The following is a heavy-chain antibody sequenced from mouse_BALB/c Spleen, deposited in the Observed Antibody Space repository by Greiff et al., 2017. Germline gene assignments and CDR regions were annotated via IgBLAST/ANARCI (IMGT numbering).Heavy chain of an antibody. CDR1: GFTFSSFG. D-gene: IGHD2-4*01. J-gene: IGHJ4*01. V-gene: IGHV5-17*02. CDR3: ARMLYDYDDGYYAMDY. CDR2: ISSGSSTI. Sequence: EVKLVESGGGLVQPGGSRKLSCAASGFTFSSFGMHWVRQAPEKGLEWVAYISSGSSTIYYADTVKGRFTISRDNPKNTLFLQMTSLRSEDTAMYYCARMLYDYDDGYYAMDYWGQGTSVTVSS.